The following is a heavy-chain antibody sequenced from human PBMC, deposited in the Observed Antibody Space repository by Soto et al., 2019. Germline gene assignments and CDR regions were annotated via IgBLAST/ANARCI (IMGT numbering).Heavy chain of an antibody. CDR3: ALDDVSKCSSSSYYGMDV. CDR1: GFTFSSHA. V-gene: IGHV3-30-3*01. D-gene: IGHD6-6*01. J-gene: IGHJ6*02. Sequence: QVQLVESGGGVVQPGRSLRLSCAASGFTFSSHAMHWVRQAPGNGLEWVAVISYDGSNKYYADSVRGRFTISRDTSKNTLDLQMNSRRAEDTAVYYCALDDVSKCSSSSYYGMDVWGQGTTVTVSS. CDR2: ISYDGSNK.